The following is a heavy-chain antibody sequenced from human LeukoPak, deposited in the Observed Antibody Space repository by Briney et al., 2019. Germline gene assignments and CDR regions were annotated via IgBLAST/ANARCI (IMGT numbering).Heavy chain of an antibody. V-gene: IGHV4-34*01. CDR1: GGSFSAYY. D-gene: IGHD3-3*01. Sequence: PSETLSLTCAVYGGSFSAYYWSWIRQPPGKGLEWIGEINHSGSTNYNPSLKSRVTISVDTSKHQFSLKLNSVTAADTAVYYCARANVLRFLGGFDPWGQGTLVTVSS. J-gene: IGHJ5*02. CDR2: INHSGST. CDR3: ARANVLRFLGGFDP.